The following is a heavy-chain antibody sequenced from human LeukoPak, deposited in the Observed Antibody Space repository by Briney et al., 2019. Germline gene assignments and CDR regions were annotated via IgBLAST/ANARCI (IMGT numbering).Heavy chain of an antibody. CDR2: IYYSGST. V-gene: IGHV4-59*08. CDR1: GGSISGYY. J-gene: IGHJ6*02. D-gene: IGHD3-10*01. Sequence: SETLSLTCTVSGGSISGYYWSWIRQPPGKGLEWIGYIYYSGSTNYNPSRKSRVTMSVDTSKNQFSLKLSSLTAADTAVYYCARLGRITMIRGTSDYYHSMDVWGQGTTVTVSS. CDR3: ARLGRITMIRGTSDYYHSMDV.